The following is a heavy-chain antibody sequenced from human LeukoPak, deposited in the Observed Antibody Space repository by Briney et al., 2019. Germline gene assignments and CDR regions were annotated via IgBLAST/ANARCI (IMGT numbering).Heavy chain of an antibody. CDR2: ISYDGSNK. Sequence: GGSLRLSCAASGFTLSSYAMHWVRQAPGKGLEWVAVISYDGSNKYYADSVKGRFTISRDNSKNTLYLQMNSLRAEDTAVYYCAKRGAGGSRVYYYYYMDVWGKGTTVTISS. J-gene: IGHJ6*03. CDR3: AKRGAGGSRVYYYYYMDV. D-gene: IGHD2-15*01. V-gene: IGHV3-30*04. CDR1: GFTLSSYA.